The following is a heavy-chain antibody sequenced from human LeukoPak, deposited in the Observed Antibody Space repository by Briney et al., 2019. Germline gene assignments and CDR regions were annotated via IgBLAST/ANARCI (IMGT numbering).Heavy chain of an antibody. D-gene: IGHD6-19*01. Sequence: PSETLSLTCTVSGGPISSYYWSWIRQPPGKGLEWIGYIYYSGSTKYNPSLKSRVTMSVDMSKNQFSLKLSSVTAADTAVYYCASSTSGWHDYWGQGTLVTVSS. J-gene: IGHJ4*02. CDR2: IYYSGST. CDR3: ASSTSGWHDY. V-gene: IGHV4-59*01. CDR1: GGPISSYY.